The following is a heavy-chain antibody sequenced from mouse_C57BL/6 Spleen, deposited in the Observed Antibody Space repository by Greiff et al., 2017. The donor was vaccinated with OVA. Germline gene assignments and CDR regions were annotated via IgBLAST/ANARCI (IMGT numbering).Heavy chain of an antibody. CDR2: INPNNGGT. CDR3: ARSGYYGNYWYFDV. Sequence: EVMLVESGPELVKPGASVKIPCKASGYTFTDYNMDWVKQSHGKSLEWIGDINPNNGGTIYNQKFKGKATLTVDKSSSTAYMELRSLTSEDTAVYYCARSGYYGNYWYFDVWGTGTTVTVSS. V-gene: IGHV1-18*01. D-gene: IGHD1-1*01. CDR1: GYTFTDYN. J-gene: IGHJ1*03.